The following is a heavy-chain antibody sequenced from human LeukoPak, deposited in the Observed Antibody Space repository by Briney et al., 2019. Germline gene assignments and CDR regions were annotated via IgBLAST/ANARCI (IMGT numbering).Heavy chain of an antibody. CDR2: ISGSGGIT. Sequence: GGSLRLSCAASGFTFSSYAMSCVRQAPGKGLEWGSAISGSGGITYYADCVKGRLTITRDNSKNTLYLQMNSLRAEDTAVYYCARDDGGIAVAGTKGYFQHWGQGTLVTVSS. V-gene: IGHV3-23*01. CDR3: ARDDGGIAVAGTKGYFQH. CDR1: GFTFSSYA. J-gene: IGHJ1*01. D-gene: IGHD6-19*01.